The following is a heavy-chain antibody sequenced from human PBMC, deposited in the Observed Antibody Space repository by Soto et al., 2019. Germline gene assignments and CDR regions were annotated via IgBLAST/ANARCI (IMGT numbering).Heavy chain of an antibody. CDR1: GGSISSYY. D-gene: IGHD6-19*01. J-gene: IGHJ3*02. Sequence: SETLSLTCTVSGGSISSYYWSWIRQPPGKGLEWIGYIYYSGSTNYNPSLKSRVTISVDTSKNQFSLKLSSVTAADTAVYYCARAYGYSSGWPDAFDIWGQGTMVTVSS. CDR2: IYYSGST. CDR3: ARAYGYSSGWPDAFDI. V-gene: IGHV4-59*01.